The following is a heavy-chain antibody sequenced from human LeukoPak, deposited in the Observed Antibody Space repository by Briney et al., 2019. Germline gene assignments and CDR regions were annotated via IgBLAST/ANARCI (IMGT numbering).Heavy chain of an antibody. V-gene: IGHV4-34*01. CDR1: GGSFSGYY. Sequence: PSETLSLTCAVYGGSFSGYYWSWIRQPPGKGLEWIGEINHSGSTNYNPSLKSRVTISVDTSKNQFSLKLSSVTAADTAVYYCARDLAPNYYDFWSGYQGYYYMDVWGKGTTVTVSS. CDR3: ARDLAPNYYDFWSGYQGYYYMDV. D-gene: IGHD3-3*01. J-gene: IGHJ6*03. CDR2: INHSGST.